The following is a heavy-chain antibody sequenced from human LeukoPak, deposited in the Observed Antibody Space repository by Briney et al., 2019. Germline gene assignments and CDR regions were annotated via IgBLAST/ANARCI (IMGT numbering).Heavy chain of an antibody. D-gene: IGHD3-10*01. CDR3: ARGSSGEGELFNYYYYYMDV. Sequence: ASVKVSCKASGYTFTGYYMHWVRQAPGQGLEWMGWINPNSGGTNYAQKFQGRVTMTRDTSISTAYMELSSLRSEDTAVYYCARGSSGEGELFNYYYYYMDVWGKGTTVTISS. J-gene: IGHJ6*03. CDR2: INPNSGGT. CDR1: GYTFTGYY. V-gene: IGHV1-2*02.